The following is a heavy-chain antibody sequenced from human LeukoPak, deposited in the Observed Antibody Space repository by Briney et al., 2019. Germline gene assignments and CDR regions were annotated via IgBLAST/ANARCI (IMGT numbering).Heavy chain of an antibody. J-gene: IGHJ4*02. CDR2: IVYDGSNK. V-gene: IGHV3-30*02. CDR1: GFTFSSYA. Sequence: GGSLRLSCAVSGFTFSSYAMHWVRQAPGKGLEWVAFIVYDGSNKYYADSVKGRFTISRDNSKNTLYLQMNSLRAEDTAVYYCAKDAGSSSSWYLGDYWGQGTLVTVSS. D-gene: IGHD6-13*01. CDR3: AKDAGSSSSWYLGDY.